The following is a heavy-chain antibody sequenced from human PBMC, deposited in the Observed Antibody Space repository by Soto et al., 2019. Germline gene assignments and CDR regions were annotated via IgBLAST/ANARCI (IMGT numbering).Heavy chain of an antibody. CDR3: ARDPSMVRGITVWFYYYYIDV. J-gene: IGHJ6*03. V-gene: IGHV3-33*01. D-gene: IGHD3-10*01. CDR1: GFTFSSYG. CDR2: IWYDGSNQ. Sequence: QVQLVESGGGVVQPGRSLRLSCAASGFTFSSYGMHWVRQAPGKGLEWVAIIWYDGSNQYYADSVQGRFTISRDNSKNTLYLHMNSLRAEDTAVYYCARDPSMVRGITVWFYYYYIDVWGKGTTVTVSS.